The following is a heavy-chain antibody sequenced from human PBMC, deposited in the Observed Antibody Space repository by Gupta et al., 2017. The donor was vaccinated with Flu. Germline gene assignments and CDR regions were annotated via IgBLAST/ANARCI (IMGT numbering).Heavy chain of an antibody. D-gene: IGHD1-14*01. V-gene: IGHV3-30*04. CDR1: GFVLSNFA. CDR3: VRGSIKPSGVPRNRLFDF. Sequence: QVQLVESGGGVVQPGKSLRLSCAGSGFVLSNFAMHWVRQVAGRELQWVALIGYKGINTFYADSVKGRFSISRDNSNGTVDLLMSNLTTEDTAVYYCVRGSIKPSGVPRNRLFDFWGQGTLVTVSS. J-gene: IGHJ4*02. CDR2: IGYKGINT.